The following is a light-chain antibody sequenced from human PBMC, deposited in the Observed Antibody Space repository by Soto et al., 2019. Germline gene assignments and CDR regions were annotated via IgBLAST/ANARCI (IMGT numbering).Light chain of an antibody. CDR1: QAIRTE. Sequence: ADRVIITCRASQAIRTELGWYQQRPGKAPKLLIYGTSNLQSGVPSRFSGSGSGTDFTLTINGLQPEDFATYYCLQDYSYPRTFGQGTKVDIK. CDR2: GTS. CDR3: LQDYSYPRT. V-gene: IGKV1-6*01. J-gene: IGKJ1*01.